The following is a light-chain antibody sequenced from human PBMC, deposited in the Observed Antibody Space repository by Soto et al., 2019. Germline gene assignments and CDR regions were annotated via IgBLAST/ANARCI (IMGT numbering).Light chain of an antibody. CDR1: SSDIGGYNH. V-gene: IGLV2-14*01. J-gene: IGLJ1*01. Sequence: QSVLTQPASVSGAPGQSSSVSCTGTSSDIGGYNHVSWYQQHPGKAPKLMIYEVSDRPSGVSFRFSGSKSGNTASLTISGLQAEDEADYYCSSYTSSDTYVFGSGTKVTVL. CDR3: SSYTSSDTYV. CDR2: EVS.